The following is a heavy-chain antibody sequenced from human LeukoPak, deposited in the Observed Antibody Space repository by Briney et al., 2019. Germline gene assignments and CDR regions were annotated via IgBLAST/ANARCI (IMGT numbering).Heavy chain of an antibody. D-gene: IGHD3-10*01. J-gene: IGHJ4*02. CDR2: INTNTGNP. CDR1: GYTFNTYG. V-gene: IGHV7-4-1*02. Sequence: ASVKFSCKASGYTFNTYGMNWVRQAPGQGLEWMGWINTNTGNPTYSQVFTGRFVFSLDTSVSTAYLQISSLKAEDTAVYYCARGSIGAPHHFDYWGQGTLVTVSS. CDR3: ARGSIGAPHHFDY.